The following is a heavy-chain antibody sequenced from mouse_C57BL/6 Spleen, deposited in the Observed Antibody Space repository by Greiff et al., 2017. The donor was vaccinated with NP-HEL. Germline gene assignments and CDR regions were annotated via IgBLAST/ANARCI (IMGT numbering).Heavy chain of an antibody. Sequence: EVQLQQSGPELVKPGASVKISCKASGYTFTDYYMNWVKQSHGKSLEWIGDINPNNGGTSYNQKFKGKATLTVDKSSSTAYMELRSLTSEDSAVYYCAKDDYDQFFAYWGQGTLVTVSA. CDR1: GYTFTDYY. V-gene: IGHV1-26*01. J-gene: IGHJ3*01. D-gene: IGHD2-4*01. CDR2: INPNNGGT. CDR3: AKDDYDQFFAY.